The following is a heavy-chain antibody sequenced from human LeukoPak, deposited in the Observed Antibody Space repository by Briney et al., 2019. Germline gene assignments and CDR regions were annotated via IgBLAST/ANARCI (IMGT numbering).Heavy chain of an antibody. V-gene: IGHV3-48*03. CDR2: IKESGNTI. CDR3: ARKGSSGWYMGYFDY. CDR1: GFTFSSYE. D-gene: IGHD6-19*01. Sequence: GGSLRLSCAASGFTFSSYEMNWDRQAPGKGLEWVSYIKESGNTIYYADSVKGRFTISRDNAKNSVYLQMHSLRAEDTAVYYCARKGSSGWYMGYFDYWGQGAPVTVSS. J-gene: IGHJ4*02.